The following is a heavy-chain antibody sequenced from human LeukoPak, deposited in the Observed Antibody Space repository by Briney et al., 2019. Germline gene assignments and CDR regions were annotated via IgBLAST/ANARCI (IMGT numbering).Heavy chain of an antibody. Sequence: GGSLRLSCAASGFTFDDYGMIWVRQAPGKGLEWVSGINWNGGSTGYADSVKGRFTISRDNAKNSLYLQMNSLRAEDTAVYYCARERQWLARNWFDPWGQGTLVTVSS. V-gene: IGHV3-20*04. CDR1: GFTFDDYG. J-gene: IGHJ5*02. D-gene: IGHD6-19*01. CDR3: ARERQWLARNWFDP. CDR2: INWNGGST.